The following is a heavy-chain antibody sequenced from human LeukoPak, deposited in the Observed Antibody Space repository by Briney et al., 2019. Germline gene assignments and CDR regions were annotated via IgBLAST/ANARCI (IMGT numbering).Heavy chain of an antibody. CDR3: ARHYTEGFDP. Sequence: SETLSLTCTVSGGSISSSSYYWGWIRQPPGKGLEWIGSIYYSGSTYYNPSLKSRVTISVDTSKNQFSLKLSSVTAADTAVYYCARHYTEGFDPWGQGTLVTVSS. V-gene: IGHV4-39*07. J-gene: IGHJ5*02. CDR1: GGSISSSSYY. D-gene: IGHD2-2*02. CDR2: IYYSGST.